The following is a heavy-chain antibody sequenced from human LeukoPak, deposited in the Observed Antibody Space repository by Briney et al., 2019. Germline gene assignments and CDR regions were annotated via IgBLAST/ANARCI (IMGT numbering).Heavy chain of an antibody. CDR2: INTNTEKS. D-gene: IGHD6-25*01. Sequence: ASVEVSCKASGYTFTGYYMHWVRQAPGQGLEWMGWINTNTEKSTYAPGFTGRYVFSLDSSVNTAYLQISSLKAEDTALYYCATGGGYRFAYWGQGTLVTVSS. CDR3: ATGGGYRFAY. V-gene: IGHV7-4-1*02. J-gene: IGHJ4*02. CDR1: GYTFTGYY.